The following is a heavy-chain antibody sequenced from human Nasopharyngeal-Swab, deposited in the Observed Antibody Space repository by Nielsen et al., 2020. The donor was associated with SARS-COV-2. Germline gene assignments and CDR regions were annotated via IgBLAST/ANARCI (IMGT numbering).Heavy chain of an antibody. D-gene: IGHD2-21*01. Sequence: GESLKISCAASGFTFSDHYMSWIRQAPGKGLEWVSYIDTRGTHSNYADSAKGRFTISRDTSKNTLYLQMDSLSAEDTAIYYCAKDIFGWTFDIWGQGTMVTVSS. V-gene: IGHV3-11*05. CDR2: IDTRGTHS. J-gene: IGHJ3*02. CDR3: AKDIFGWTFDI. CDR1: GFTFSDHY.